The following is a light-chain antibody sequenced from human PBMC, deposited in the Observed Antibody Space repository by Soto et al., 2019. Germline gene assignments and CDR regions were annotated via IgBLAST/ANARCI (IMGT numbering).Light chain of an antibody. V-gene: IGKV3-20*01. CDR2: GAS. J-gene: IGKJ1*01. Sequence: EVVLTQSPGTLSLSPGERATLSCRASQSVSSSDLAWYQQKPGQAPRLLISGASNRATGTPDRFSDSGSGTDFTLTITSLEPEDFAVFYCHQYGISPPTFGQGTKVEI. CDR1: QSVSSSD. CDR3: HQYGISPPT.